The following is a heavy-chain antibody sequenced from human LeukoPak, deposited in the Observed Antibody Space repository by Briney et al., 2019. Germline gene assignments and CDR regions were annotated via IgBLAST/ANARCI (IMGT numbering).Heavy chain of an antibody. J-gene: IGHJ4*02. Sequence: SETLSLTCAVSGYSISSGYYWGWIRQPPGKGLEWFGSIYHSGSTYYNPSLKSRVTISVDTSKNQFSLKLSSVTAADTAVYYCARGGLQPTVWGQGTLVTVSS. CDR1: GYSISSGYY. V-gene: IGHV4-38-2*01. D-gene: IGHD5-24*01. CDR3: ARGGLQPTV. CDR2: IYHSGST.